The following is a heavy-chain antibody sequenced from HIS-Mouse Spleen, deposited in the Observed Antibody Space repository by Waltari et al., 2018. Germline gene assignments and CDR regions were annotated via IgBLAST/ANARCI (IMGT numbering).Heavy chain of an antibody. CDR1: GFTFSSYA. CDR3: ARTLLNIAAPFDP. J-gene: IGHJ5*02. Sequence: QVQLVESGGGVVQPGRSLRLSCAASGFTFSSYAMHWVRQAPGKGWEWVAVISYDGSNKYYADSVKGRFTISRDNSKNTLYLQMNSLRAEDTAVYYCARTLLNIAAPFDPWGQGTLVTVSS. V-gene: IGHV3-30*04. D-gene: IGHD6-6*01. CDR2: ISYDGSNK.